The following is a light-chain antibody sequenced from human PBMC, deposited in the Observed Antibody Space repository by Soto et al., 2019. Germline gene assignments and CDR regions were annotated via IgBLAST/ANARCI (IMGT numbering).Light chain of an antibody. CDR1: SSDVGGYNY. CDR3: SSYTSSSTLYV. CDR2: AVS. J-gene: IGLJ1*01. Sequence: QSALTQPASVSGSPGQSITISCTGTSSDVGGYNYVSWYQQHPGKAPKLMIYAVSNRPSGVSNRFSGSKSGNTASLTISGLQAEDEADYYCSSYTSSSTLYVFGTGTQLTVL. V-gene: IGLV2-14*01.